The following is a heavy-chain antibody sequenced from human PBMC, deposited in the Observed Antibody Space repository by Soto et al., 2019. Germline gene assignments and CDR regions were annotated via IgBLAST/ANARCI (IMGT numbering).Heavy chain of an antibody. Sequence: PGGSLRLSCAASGFTFSSYAMTWACQAPGKGLEWVSAISGSGGSTYYADSVKGRFTISRDNSKSTLYLQMNSLRAEDTAVYYCAKDGKNYYDSSGFYWGQGTLGTVSS. CDR2: ISGSGGST. D-gene: IGHD3-22*01. V-gene: IGHV3-23*01. J-gene: IGHJ4*02. CDR1: GFTFSSYA. CDR3: AKDGKNYYDSSGFY.